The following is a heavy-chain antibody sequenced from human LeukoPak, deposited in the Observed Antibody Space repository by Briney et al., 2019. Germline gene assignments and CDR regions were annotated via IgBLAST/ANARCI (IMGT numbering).Heavy chain of an antibody. J-gene: IGHJ4*02. V-gene: IGHV1-69*13. CDR1: GGTFSSYA. D-gene: IGHD3-22*01. CDR2: IIPIFGTA. Sequence: GASVKVSCKASGGTFSSYAISWVRQAPGQGLEWMGGIIPIFGTANYAQKFQGRVTITADESTSTAYMELSSLRSEDTAVYYCASPPFDSSGYYPPSFDYWGQGTLVTVSS. CDR3: ASPPFDSSGYYPPSFDY.